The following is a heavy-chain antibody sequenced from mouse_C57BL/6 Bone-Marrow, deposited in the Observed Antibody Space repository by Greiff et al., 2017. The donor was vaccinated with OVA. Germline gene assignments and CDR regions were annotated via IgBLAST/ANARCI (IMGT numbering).Heavy chain of an antibody. D-gene: IGHD1-1*01. CDR3: AREKYYYGSSYDWCVY. J-gene: IGHJ3*01. CDR1: GYTFTSYD. CDR2: IYPRDGST. V-gene: IGHV1-85*01. Sequence: QVQLQQSGPELVKPGASVKLSCKASGYTFTSYDINWVKQRPGQGLEWIGWIYPRDGSTKYNEKFKGKATLTVDTSSSTAYMELHSLTSEDSAVYFCAREKYYYGSSYDWCVYWGEGTLVTVSA.